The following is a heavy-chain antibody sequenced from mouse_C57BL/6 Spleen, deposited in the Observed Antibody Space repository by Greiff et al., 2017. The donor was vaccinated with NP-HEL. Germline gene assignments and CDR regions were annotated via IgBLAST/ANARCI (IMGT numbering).Heavy chain of an antibody. D-gene: IGHD2-1*01. V-gene: IGHV1-59*01. CDR3: ARGAQCGNLFAY. CDR2: IDPSDSYT. CDR1: GYTFTSYW. J-gene: IGHJ3*01. Sequence: QVQLQQPGAELVRPGTSVKLSCKASGYTFTSYWMHWVKQRPGQGLEWIGVIDPSDSYTNYNQKFKGKATLTVDTSSSTAYMQLSSLTSEDSAVYYCARGAQCGNLFAYWGQGTLVTVAA.